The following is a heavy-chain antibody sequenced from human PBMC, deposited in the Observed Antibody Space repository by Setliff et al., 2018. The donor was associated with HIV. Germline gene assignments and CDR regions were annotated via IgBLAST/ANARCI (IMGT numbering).Heavy chain of an antibody. D-gene: IGHD3-3*01. CDR1: GGSFSSTTYH. V-gene: IGHV4-39*01. CDR3: ARHKTNYDFYAFDI. J-gene: IGHJ3*02. Sequence: NPSETLSLTSTVSGGSFSSTTYHWGWIRQPPGKGLEWIGSIHSSGATYYNTSLKSRVVMSVDSSRSRFSLKLRSVTASDTAVYYCARHKTNYDFYAFDIWGQGTMVTVSS. CDR2: IHSSGAT.